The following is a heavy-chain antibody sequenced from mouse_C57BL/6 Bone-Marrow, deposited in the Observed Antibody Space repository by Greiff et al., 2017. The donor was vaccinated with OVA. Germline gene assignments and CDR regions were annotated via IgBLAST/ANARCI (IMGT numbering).Heavy chain of an antibody. CDR2: IYPRSGNT. V-gene: IGHV1-81*01. CDR1: GYTFTSYG. J-gene: IGHJ3*01. CDR3: AREGYYSNYGFAY. D-gene: IGHD2-5*01. Sequence: VMLVESGAELARPGASVKLSCKASGYTFTSYGISWVKQRTGQGLEWIGEIYPRSGNTYYNEKFKGKATLTADKSSSTAYMELRSLTSEDSAVYFCAREGYYSNYGFAYWGQGTLVTVSA.